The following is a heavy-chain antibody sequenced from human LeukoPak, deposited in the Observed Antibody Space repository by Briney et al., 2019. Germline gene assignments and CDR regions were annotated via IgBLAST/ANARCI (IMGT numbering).Heavy chain of an antibody. J-gene: IGHJ5*02. D-gene: IGHD1-1*01. V-gene: IGHV3-23*01. Sequence: GGSLRLSCAASGFTFSTYGMSWVRQAPGKGLEWVSGISGSGATIYYADSVKGRFTISRDNSKNTLYLQMNSLRAEDMAVYYCAKSPGTTGWFDPWGQGTLVTVSS. CDR2: ISGSGATI. CDR1: GFTFSTYG. CDR3: AKSPGTTGWFDP.